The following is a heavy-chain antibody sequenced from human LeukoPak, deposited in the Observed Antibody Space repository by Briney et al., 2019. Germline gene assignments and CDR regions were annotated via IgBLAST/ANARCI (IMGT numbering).Heavy chain of an antibody. CDR2: ISSSGSTI. D-gene: IGHD3-16*02. CDR1: GFTFSDYY. J-gene: IGHJ6*02. V-gene: IGHV3-11*01. CDR3: ARDRNDYVWGSYRHNYYYYGMDV. Sequence: GGSLRLSCAASGFTFSDYYMSWIRQAPGKGLGWVSYISSSGSTIYYADSVKGRFTISRDNAKNSLYLQMNSLRAEDTAVYYCARDRNDYVWGSYRHNYYYYGMDVWGQGTTVTVSS.